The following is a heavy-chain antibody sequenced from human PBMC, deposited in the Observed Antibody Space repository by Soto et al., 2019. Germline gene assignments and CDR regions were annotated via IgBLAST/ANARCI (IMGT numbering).Heavy chain of an antibody. CDR1: GGSVSSGSYY. CDR3: ARVAAVAGTIDY. V-gene: IGHV4-61*01. Sequence: SETLSLTCTVSGGSVSSGSYYWSWIRQPPGKGLEWIGYIYYSGSTNYNPSLKSRVTISVDTSKNQFSLKLSSVTAADTAVYYCARVAAVAGTIDYWGQGTLVTVSS. CDR2: IYYSGST. J-gene: IGHJ4*02. D-gene: IGHD6-19*01.